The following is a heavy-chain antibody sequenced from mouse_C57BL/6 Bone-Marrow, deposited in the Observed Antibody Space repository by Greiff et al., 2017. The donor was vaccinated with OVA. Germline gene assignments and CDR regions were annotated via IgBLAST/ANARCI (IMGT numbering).Heavy chain of an antibody. J-gene: IGHJ1*03. V-gene: IGHV1-64*01. CDR2: IHPNSGST. D-gene: IGHD1-1*01. CDR1: GYTFTSYW. CDR3: ARDTTVVATYWYFDV. Sequence: QVQLQQPGAELVKPGASVKLSCKASGYTFTSYWMHWVKQRPGQGLEWIGMIHPNSGSTNYNEKFKSKATLTVDKSSSTAYMQLSSLTAEDSAVYYCARDTTVVATYWYFDVWGTGTTVTVSS.